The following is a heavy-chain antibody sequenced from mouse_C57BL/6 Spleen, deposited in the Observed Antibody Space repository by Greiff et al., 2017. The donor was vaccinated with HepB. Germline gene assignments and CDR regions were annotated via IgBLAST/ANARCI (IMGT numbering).Heavy chain of an antibody. CDR2: ISSGGSYT. Sequence: VQLQQSGGDLVKPGGSLKLSCAASGFTFSSYGMSWVRQTPDKRLEWVATISSGGSYTYYPDSVKGRFTISRDNAKNTLYLQMSSLKSEDTAMYYCARHGLLRVKGDAMDYWGQGTSVTVSS. V-gene: IGHV5-6*01. J-gene: IGHJ4*01. CDR3: ARHGLLRVKGDAMDY. CDR1: GFTFSSYG. D-gene: IGHD3-1*01.